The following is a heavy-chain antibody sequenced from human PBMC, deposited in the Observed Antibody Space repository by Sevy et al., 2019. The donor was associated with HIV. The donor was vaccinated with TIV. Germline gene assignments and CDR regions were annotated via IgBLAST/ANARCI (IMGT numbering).Heavy chain of an antibody. Sequence: GGSLRLSCAASGFTFDDYAMHWVRQAPGKGLEWVSLISWDGGSTYYADSVKGRFTVSRDNSKNSLYLQMNSLTAEDTALYYCAKERVYSNYCKIDYYYYGMDVWGQGTTVTVSS. CDR2: ISWDGGST. V-gene: IGHV3-43D*04. CDR1: GFTFDDYA. D-gene: IGHD4-4*01. CDR3: AKERVYSNYCKIDYYYYGMDV. J-gene: IGHJ6*02.